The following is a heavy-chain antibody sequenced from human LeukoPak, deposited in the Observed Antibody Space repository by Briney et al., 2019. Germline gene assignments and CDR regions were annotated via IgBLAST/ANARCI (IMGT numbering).Heavy chain of an antibody. CDR2: IRYDGSNK. V-gene: IGHV3-30*02. J-gene: IGHJ4*02. CDR1: GFTFSSYG. Sequence: GGSLRLSCAASGFTFSSYGMHWVRQAPGKGLEWVAFIRYDGSNKYYADSVKGRFTISRDNSKNTLYLQMNSLRAEDTAVYYCAKDSYNWNDLTDYYFDYWGQGTLVTVSS. D-gene: IGHD1-1*01. CDR3: AKDSYNWNDLTDYYFDY.